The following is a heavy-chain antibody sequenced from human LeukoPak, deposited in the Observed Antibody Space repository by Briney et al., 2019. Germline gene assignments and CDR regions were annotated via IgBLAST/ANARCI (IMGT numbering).Heavy chain of an antibody. CDR2: ISSSSSYI. V-gene: IGHV3-21*01. Sequence: PGGSLRLSCAASGFTFSSYAMSWVRQAPGKGLEWVSSISSSSSYIYYADSVKGRFTISRDNAKNSLYLQMNSLRAEDTAVYYCARGAPYYYYMDVWGKGTTVTVSS. CDR1: GFTFSSYA. CDR3: ARGAPYYYYMDV. J-gene: IGHJ6*03.